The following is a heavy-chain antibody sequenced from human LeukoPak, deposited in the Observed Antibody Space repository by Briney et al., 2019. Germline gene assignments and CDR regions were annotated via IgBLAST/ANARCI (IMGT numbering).Heavy chain of an antibody. J-gene: IGHJ4*02. CDR3: ARVPPSYSGSYYENYFDY. D-gene: IGHD1-26*01. CDR1: GYTFTSYY. V-gene: IGHV1-46*01. Sequence: ASVKVSCKASGYTFTSYYMHWVRQAPGRGLEWMGIINPSGGSTSYTQKFQGRVTMTRDTSTSTVYMELSSLRSEDTAVYYCARVPPSYSGSYYENYFDYWGQGTLVTVSS. CDR2: INPSGGST.